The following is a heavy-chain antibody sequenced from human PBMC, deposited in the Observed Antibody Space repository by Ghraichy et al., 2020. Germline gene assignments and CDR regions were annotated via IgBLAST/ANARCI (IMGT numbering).Heavy chain of an antibody. J-gene: IGHJ4*02. CDR1: GFTFSSYG. V-gene: IGHV3-33*01. CDR3: ARSADYYDSSGYYHFFDY. Sequence: LSLTCAASGFTFSSYGMHWVRQAPGKGLEWVAVIWYDGSNKYYADSVKGRFTISRDNSKNTLYLQMNSLRAEDTAVYYCARSADYYDSSGYYHFFDYWGQGTLVTVSS. D-gene: IGHD3-22*01. CDR2: IWYDGSNK.